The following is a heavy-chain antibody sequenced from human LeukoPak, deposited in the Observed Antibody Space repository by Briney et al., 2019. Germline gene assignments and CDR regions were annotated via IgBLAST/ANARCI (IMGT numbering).Heavy chain of an antibody. CDR2: ISYTGDI. V-gene: IGHV4-59*08. J-gene: IGHJ4*02. D-gene: IGHD2-2*01. CDR1: GASITNSY. CDR3: ARYPTYYFDY. Sequence: SETLSLTCTVSGASITNSYWSWVRLPPGQGLEWLGYISYTGDINHNPSLNSRATISLDTSRNQFSLRLSSVTAADTAVYYCARYPTYYFDYWGQGTLVTVSS.